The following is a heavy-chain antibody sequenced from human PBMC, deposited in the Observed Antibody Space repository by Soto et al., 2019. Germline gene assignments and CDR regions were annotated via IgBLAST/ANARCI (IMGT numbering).Heavy chain of an antibody. Sequence: QVQLVQSGAEVKKPGASVKVSCKASGYTFTSYYMHWVRQAPGQGLEWMGIINPSGGSTSYAQKFQGRVTMTRDTSTSTGYMGLSSLRSEDTAVYYCARETGVVAAFDYWGQGTLFTVSS. V-gene: IGHV1-46*01. CDR2: INPSGGST. D-gene: IGHD2-15*01. CDR1: GYTFTSYY. CDR3: ARETGVVAAFDY. J-gene: IGHJ4*02.